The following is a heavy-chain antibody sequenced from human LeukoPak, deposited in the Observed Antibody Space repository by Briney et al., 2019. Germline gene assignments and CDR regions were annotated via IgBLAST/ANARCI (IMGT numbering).Heavy chain of an antibody. Sequence: KPSETLSLTCSVSGGSISTASYYWGWLRQSPGKGLEWIGRVYFTGSTYYTPSLKSRVTISVDTSNNQFSLRLSSVTAADTGVYFCARLSHIYDSTSYQGWFDPWGQGTLVTVSS. CDR3: ARLSHIYDSTSYQGWFDP. V-gene: IGHV4-39*01. J-gene: IGHJ5*02. CDR2: VYFTGST. CDR1: GGSISTASYY. D-gene: IGHD3-22*01.